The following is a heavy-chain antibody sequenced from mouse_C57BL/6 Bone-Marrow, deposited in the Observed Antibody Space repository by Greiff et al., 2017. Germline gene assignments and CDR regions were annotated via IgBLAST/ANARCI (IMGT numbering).Heavy chain of an antibody. V-gene: IGHV14-4*01. CDR3: SSFDGNYFDF. CDR1: GFTFTDDY. CDR2: IYPEIGDT. Sequence: VHVKQSGAELVRPGASVKLSCTASGFTFTDDYIHWVKQRPEQGLEWIGWIYPEIGDTEYASKFQGKATITSDTSSNTAYLQLSSLTSEDTAVYYCSSFDGNYFDFWGQGTPLTVAS. J-gene: IGHJ2*01. D-gene: IGHD2-3*01.